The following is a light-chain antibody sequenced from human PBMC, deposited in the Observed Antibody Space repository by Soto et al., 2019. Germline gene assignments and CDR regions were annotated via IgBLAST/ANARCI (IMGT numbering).Light chain of an antibody. J-gene: IGKJ1*01. CDR1: QSVNSN. Sequence: EIVMTQSPATLSVSLGERATLSCRASQSVNSNLAWYQQKPGQAPSLLISGASSRDTGIPARFSGSGSGSEFTRIISSLQSEDFEFYYCQQYNYWPGTFGQGTKVEIK. CDR3: QQYNYWPGT. V-gene: IGKV3-15*01. CDR2: GAS.